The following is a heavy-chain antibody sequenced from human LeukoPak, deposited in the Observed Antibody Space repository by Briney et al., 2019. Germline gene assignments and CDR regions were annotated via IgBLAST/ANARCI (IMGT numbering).Heavy chain of an antibody. Sequence: PSETLSLTYTVSGGSINNYYWSWIRQPPGKGLEWIGYIYYSGSTDYNPSLKSRVTISIDASKNQFSLRLRSVTAADTAVYYCARAAIGSNSEFDYWGQGTLVTVSS. D-gene: IGHD4-23*01. V-gene: IGHV4-59*01. J-gene: IGHJ4*02. CDR1: GGSINNYY. CDR3: ARAAIGSNSEFDY. CDR2: IYYSGST.